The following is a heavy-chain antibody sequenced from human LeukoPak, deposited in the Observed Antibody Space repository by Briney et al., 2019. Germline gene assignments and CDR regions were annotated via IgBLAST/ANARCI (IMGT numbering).Heavy chain of an antibody. V-gene: IGHV3-23*01. CDR3: AKDQIPSRAEYYFDY. Sequence: GGSLRLSCAASGFTFSSYAMSWVRQAPGKGLEWVSAISGSGGSTYYADSVKGRFTISRDNSKNTLYLQMNSLRAEDTAVYYCAKDQIPSRAEYYFDYWGQGTLVTVSS. CDR2: ISGSGGST. J-gene: IGHJ4*02. CDR1: GFTFSSYA.